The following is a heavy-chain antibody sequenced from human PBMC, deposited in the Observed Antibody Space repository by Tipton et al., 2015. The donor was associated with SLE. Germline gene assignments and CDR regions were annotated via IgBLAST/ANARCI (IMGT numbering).Heavy chain of an antibody. Sequence: GLVKPSETLSLTCTVSGSSLTGSYWSWIRQPPGKGLEWIASLYYSGITNYNPSLKSQVTLSLDTSKNQFSLKLTSVTAADTAIYYCARDFCGTTCYSRPGHWFDPWGQGILVTVSS. V-gene: IGHV4-59*01. CDR2: LYYSGIT. J-gene: IGHJ5*02. CDR3: ARDFCGTTCYSRPGHWFDP. D-gene: IGHD2-15*01. CDR1: GSSLTGSY.